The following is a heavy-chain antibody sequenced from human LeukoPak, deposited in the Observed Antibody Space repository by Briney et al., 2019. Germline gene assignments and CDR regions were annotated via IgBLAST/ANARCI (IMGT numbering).Heavy chain of an antibody. CDR3: ARESGWSFDY. Sequence: GGPLRLSCAASGFTFSNYYMIWIRQAPGKGLEWVSYINSRSSTAYYADSVKGRFTISRDNAKNSLYLQMNSLRAEDTAIYYCARESGWSFDYWGQGTLVTVSS. D-gene: IGHD6-19*01. V-gene: IGHV3-11*01. CDR2: INSRSSTA. CDR1: GFTFSNYY. J-gene: IGHJ4*02.